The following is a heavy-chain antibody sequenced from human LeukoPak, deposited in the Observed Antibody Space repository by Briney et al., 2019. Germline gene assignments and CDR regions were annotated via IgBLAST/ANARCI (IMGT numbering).Heavy chain of an antibody. CDR3: TRGGGDL. V-gene: IGHV3-7*01. Sequence: GGSLRLSCAASGFTFSSSWMGWVRQTPGKGLEWVANIKQDGSGETYVDSVKGRITISRDNAKNSLYLQMNSLRVEDTSVYYCTRGGGDLWGQGTLVTVSS. J-gene: IGHJ4*01. CDR1: GFTFSSSW. D-gene: IGHD2-21*02. CDR2: IKQDGSGE.